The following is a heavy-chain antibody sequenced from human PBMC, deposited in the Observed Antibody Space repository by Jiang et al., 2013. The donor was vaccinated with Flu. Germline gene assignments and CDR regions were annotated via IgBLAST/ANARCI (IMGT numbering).Heavy chain of an antibody. CDR3: AYRPPRAASGTTYFDN. CDR1: GFSLRTIGVG. CDR2: IYWDDDK. Sequence: KPTQTLTLTCTFSGFSLRTIGVGVGWIRQPPGKALEWLTLIYWDDDKRYSPSLKNRLTITKDTSKNQVVLTMTNMDPVDTATYFCAYRPPRAASGTTYFDNWGQGILVTVSS. V-gene: IGHV2-5*02. D-gene: IGHD6-13*01. J-gene: IGHJ4*02.